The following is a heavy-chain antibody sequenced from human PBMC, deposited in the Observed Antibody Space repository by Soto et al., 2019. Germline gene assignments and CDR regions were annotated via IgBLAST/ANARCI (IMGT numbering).Heavy chain of an antibody. CDR3: ASSRGATTVTSLDY. CDR1: GFTFDDYA. CDR2: ISWNSGSI. J-gene: IGHJ4*02. D-gene: IGHD4-4*01. V-gene: IGHV3-9*01. Sequence: GGSLRLSCAASGFTFDDYAMHWVRQAPGKGLEWVSGISWNSGSIGYADSVKGRFTISRDNAKNSLYLQMNSLRAEDTALYYCASSRGATTVTSLDYWGQGTLVTGSA.